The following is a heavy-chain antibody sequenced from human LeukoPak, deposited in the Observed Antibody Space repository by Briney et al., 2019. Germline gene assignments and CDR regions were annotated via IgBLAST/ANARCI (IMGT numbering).Heavy chain of an antibody. CDR3: ARDLSRDYGGNSDAFDI. CDR2: IIPIFGTA. D-gene: IGHD4-23*01. V-gene: IGHV1-69*06. CDR1: GYTFTSYY. J-gene: IGHJ3*02. Sequence: SVKVSCKASGYTFTSYYMHWVRQAPGQGLEWMGGIIPIFGTANYAQKFQGRVTITADKSTSTVYMELSSLRSEDTAVYYCARDLSRDYGGNSDAFDIWGQGTMVTVSS.